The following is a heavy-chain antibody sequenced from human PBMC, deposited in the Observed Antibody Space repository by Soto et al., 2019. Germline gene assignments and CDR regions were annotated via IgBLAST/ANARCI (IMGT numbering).Heavy chain of an antibody. Sequence: PGGSLRLSCAASGFTFSSYAMSWVRQAPGKGLEWVSAISGSGGSTYYADSVKGRFTISRDNSKNTLYLQMNSLRAEDTAVYYCAKTGGYYDSRDPDYWGQGTLVTVSS. CDR1: GFTFSSYA. J-gene: IGHJ4*02. V-gene: IGHV3-23*01. CDR3: AKTGGYYDSRDPDY. CDR2: ISGSGGST. D-gene: IGHD3-22*01.